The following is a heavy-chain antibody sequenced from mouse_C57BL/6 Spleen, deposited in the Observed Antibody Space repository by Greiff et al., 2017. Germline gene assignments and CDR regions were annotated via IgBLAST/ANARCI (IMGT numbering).Heavy chain of an antibody. Sequence: EVMLVESGGGLVKPGGSLKLSCAASGFTFSDYGMHWVRQAPEKGLEGVAYISSGSSTIYYADTVKGRFTISRDNAKNTLFLQMTSLRSEDTAMYYCARPGVWVYWYFDVWGTGTTVTVSS. J-gene: IGHJ1*03. CDR3: ARPGVWVYWYFDV. D-gene: IGHD4-1*01. CDR2: ISSGSSTI. CDR1: GFTFSDYG. V-gene: IGHV5-17*01.